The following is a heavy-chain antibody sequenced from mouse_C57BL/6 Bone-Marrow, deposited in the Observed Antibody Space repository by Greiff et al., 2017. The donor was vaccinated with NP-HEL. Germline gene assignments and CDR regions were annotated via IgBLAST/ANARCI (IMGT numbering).Heavy chain of an antibody. CDR2: FYPGSGSI. CDR1: GYTFTEYT. Sequence: VKLMESGAELVKPGASVKLSCKASGYTFTEYTIHWVKQRSGQGLEWIGWFYPGSGSIKYNEKFKDKATLTADKSSSTVYMELSRLTSEDSAVYFCARHEGYGYDVHWYFDVWGTGTTVTVSS. D-gene: IGHD2-2*01. CDR3: ARHEGYGYDVHWYFDV. J-gene: IGHJ1*03. V-gene: IGHV1-62-2*01.